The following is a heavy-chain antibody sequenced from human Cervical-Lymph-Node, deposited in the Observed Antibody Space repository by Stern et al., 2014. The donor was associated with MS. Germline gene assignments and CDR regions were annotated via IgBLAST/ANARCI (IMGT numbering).Heavy chain of an antibody. D-gene: IGHD2-21*01. V-gene: IGHV5-51*03. CDR2: IYPGDSDI. Sequence: VQLVESGAEVRKPGDSLKISCKTSGYRFINNWIAWVRQAPGKGLEWIGIIYPGDSDIRYSPAFPGHVTISVDKSNSTAYLQRSSLKASDTAVYYCARWSVACDSWGQGALITVSS. J-gene: IGHJ4*02. CDR3: ARWSVACDS. CDR1: GYRFINNW.